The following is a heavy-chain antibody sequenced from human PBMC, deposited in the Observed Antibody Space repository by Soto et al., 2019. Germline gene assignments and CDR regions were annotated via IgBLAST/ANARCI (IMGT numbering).Heavy chain of an antibody. Sequence: PGKGLDLIGEINHSGSPNYNPSLKSRVTISVDTSKNQFTLRLSSVTAADAAVYYCAKVGNYGGYVDYWGQGTLVTDSS. J-gene: IGHJ4*02. CDR3: AKVGNYGGYVDY. V-gene: IGHV4-34*01. D-gene: IGHD4-17*01. CDR2: INHSGSP.